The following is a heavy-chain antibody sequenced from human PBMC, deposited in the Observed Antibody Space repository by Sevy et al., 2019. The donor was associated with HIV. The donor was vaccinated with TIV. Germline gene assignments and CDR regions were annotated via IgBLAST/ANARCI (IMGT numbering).Heavy chain of an antibody. CDR2: ISYEGTEP. D-gene: IGHD1-26*01. CDR3: ARDGGYSIKWYPLY. CDR1: GFALSTHA. Sequence: GGSLRLSCAASGFALSTHAMHWVRQAPGKGLEWVAVISYEGTEPFYAASVEGRFTISRDNSKNMLSLQINSLRPEDTAVYYCARDGGYSIKWYPLYWGHGALVTVSS. V-gene: IGHV3-30-3*01. J-gene: IGHJ4*01.